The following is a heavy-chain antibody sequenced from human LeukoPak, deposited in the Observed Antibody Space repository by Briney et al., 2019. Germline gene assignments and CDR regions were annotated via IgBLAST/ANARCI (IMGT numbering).Heavy chain of an antibody. D-gene: IGHD1-1*01. CDR3: ARVVGKLEHYYYYYYMDA. V-gene: IGHV1-18*01. CDR2: ISAYNGNT. J-gene: IGHJ6*03. CDR1: GYTFTSYG. Sequence: ASVKVSCKASGYTFTSYGISWVRQAPGQGLEWMGWISAYNGNTNYAQKLQGRVTMTTDTSTSTAYMELRSLRSDDTAVYYCARVVGKLEHYYYYYYMDAWGKGTTVTVSS.